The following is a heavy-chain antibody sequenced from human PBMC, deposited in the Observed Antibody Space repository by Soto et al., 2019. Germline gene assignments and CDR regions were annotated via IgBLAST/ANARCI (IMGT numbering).Heavy chain of an antibody. CDR2: INAGNDNT. CDR1: GYTFTSYA. Sequence: GASVKVSCKASGYTFTSYAMHWVRQAPGQRLEWMGWINAGNDNTKYSQKFQGRVTITRDTSASTAYMELSSLRSEDTAVYYCARDRLRGAVAPDYWGQGTLVTVSS. J-gene: IGHJ4*02. CDR3: ARDRLRGAVAPDY. V-gene: IGHV1-3*01. D-gene: IGHD6-19*01.